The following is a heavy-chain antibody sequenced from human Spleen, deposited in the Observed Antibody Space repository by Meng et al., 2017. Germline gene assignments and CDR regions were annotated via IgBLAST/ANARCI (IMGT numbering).Heavy chain of an antibody. J-gene: IGHJ4*02. CDR2: IDPNNDHT. CDR3: ARDEDISAAGKLFGDY. V-gene: IGHV1-2*06. CDR1: GYTFAAYW. Sequence: VRLGQAGAEVKKPGASVKLSCKPSGYTFAAYWIHWLRQAPGQGLEWMGRIDPNNDHTQYAQNFQGRVTMTSDTSISTVYMELNGLRSDDTAVYYCARDEDISAAGKLFGDYWGQGTLVSVSS. D-gene: IGHD6-13*01.